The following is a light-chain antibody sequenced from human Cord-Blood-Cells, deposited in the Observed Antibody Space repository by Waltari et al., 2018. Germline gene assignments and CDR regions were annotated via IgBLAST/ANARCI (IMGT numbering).Light chain of an antibody. CDR2: GAS. CDR3: QQYGSAPPYT. Sequence: EIVLAQSPCTLSLSPGVRATLSCRPTQSVSSSYLAWYQQKLGQAPRLLIYGASSRATGIPDRFRVSGSGTDFTLTISRLEPEDIAVYYCQQYGSAPPYTFGQGTKLEIK. CDR1: QSVSSSY. V-gene: IGKV3-20*01. J-gene: IGKJ2*01.